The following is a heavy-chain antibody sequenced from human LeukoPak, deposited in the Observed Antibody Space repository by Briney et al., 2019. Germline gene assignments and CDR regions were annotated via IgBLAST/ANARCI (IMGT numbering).Heavy chain of an antibody. CDR2: MNPNSGNT. V-gene: IGHV1-8*01. Sequence: GASVKVSCKASGYTFTSYDINWVRQATGQGLEWMGWMNPNSGNTGYAQKFQGRVTMTRNTSISTAYMELSSLRSDDTAVYYCAREPPLLRLDRHFDYWGQGTLVTVSS. CDR3: AREPPLLRLDRHFDY. CDR1: GYTFTSYD. J-gene: IGHJ4*02. D-gene: IGHD2-15*01.